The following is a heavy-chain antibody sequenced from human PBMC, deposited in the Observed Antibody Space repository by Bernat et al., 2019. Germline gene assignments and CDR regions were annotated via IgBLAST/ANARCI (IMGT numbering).Heavy chain of an antibody. J-gene: IGHJ4*02. D-gene: IGHD3-3*01. CDR3: ARDYSGSGYYGDFDY. CDR2: IYYSGST. Sequence: QVQLQESGPGLVKPSQTLSLTCTVSGGSISSGGYYWSWIRQHPGKGLEWIGYIYYSGSTYYNPSLKSRVTISVDTFKNQFSLKLSSVTAADTAVYYCARDYSGSGYYGDFDYWGQGTLVTVSS. CDR1: GGSISSGGYY. V-gene: IGHV4-31*03.